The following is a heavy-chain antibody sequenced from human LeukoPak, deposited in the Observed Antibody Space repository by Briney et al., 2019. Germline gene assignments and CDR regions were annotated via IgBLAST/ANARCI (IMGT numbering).Heavy chain of an antibody. J-gene: IGHJ4*02. Sequence: GSLRLSCAASGFTFSSYSMNWVRQAPGKGLEWVSSISSSSSYIYYADSVKGRFTISRDNAKNSLYLQMNSLRAEDTAVYYCARAVQLWSSIDYWGQGTLVTVSS. CDR2: ISSSSSYI. CDR3: ARAVQLWSSIDY. CDR1: GFTFSSYS. D-gene: IGHD5-18*01. V-gene: IGHV3-21*01.